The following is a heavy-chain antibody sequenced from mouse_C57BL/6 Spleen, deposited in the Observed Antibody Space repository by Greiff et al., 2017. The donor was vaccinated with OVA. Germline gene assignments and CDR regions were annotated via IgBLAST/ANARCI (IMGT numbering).Heavy chain of an antibody. D-gene: IGHD1-3*01. CDR2: ISSGGSYT. V-gene: IGHV5-6*01. J-gene: IGHJ2*01. CDR1: GFTFSSYG. Sequence: EVQGVESGGDLVKPGGSLKLSCAASGFTFSSYGMSWVRQTPDKRLEWVATISSGGSYTYYPDSVKGRFTISRDNAKNTLYLQMSSLKSEDTAMYYCARQGGPKTYFDYWGQGTTLTVSS. CDR3: ARQGGPKTYFDY.